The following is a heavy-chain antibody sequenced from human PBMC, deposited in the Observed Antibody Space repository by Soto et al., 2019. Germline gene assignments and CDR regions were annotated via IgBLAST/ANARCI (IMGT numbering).Heavy chain of an antibody. V-gene: IGHV1-18*01. Sequence: ASVKVSCKASGYTFTSYGISWVRQAPGQGLEWMGWISGYNGKTNYAQRVQDRVTMTTDTSTSTVYMELRSLRSDDTAVYYCAREGDFPYYYYGFDVWGQGTTVTVSS. CDR1: GYTFTSYG. D-gene: IGHD2-21*02. J-gene: IGHJ6*02. CDR3: AREGDFPYYYYGFDV. CDR2: ISGYNGKT.